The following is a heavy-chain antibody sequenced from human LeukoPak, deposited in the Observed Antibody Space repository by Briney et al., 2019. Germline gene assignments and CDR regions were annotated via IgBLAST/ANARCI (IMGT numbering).Heavy chain of an antibody. D-gene: IGHD6-13*01. J-gene: IGHJ4*02. V-gene: IGHV1-2*02. CDR2: INPNSGGT. Sequence: GASVKVSCKASGYTFTGYYMHWVRQAPGQGLEWMGWINPNSGGTNYAQKFQGRVTMTRDTSISTAYMELSRLRSEDTAVYYCARVPNSSSWYAVLHFDYWGQGTLVTVSS. CDR1: GYTFTGYY. CDR3: ARVPNSSSWYAVLHFDY.